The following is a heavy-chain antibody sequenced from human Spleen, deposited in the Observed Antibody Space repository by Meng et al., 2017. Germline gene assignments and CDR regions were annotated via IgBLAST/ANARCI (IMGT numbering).Heavy chain of an antibody. Sequence: GESLKISCVASGFTFSSYWMHWVRQDPGKGLVWVSRINTDGSTTSYADSVKGRFTISRDNAKNTLYLQMDSLRAEDTAVYYCVRDLGGIFAYWGQGALVTVSS. J-gene: IGHJ4*02. CDR2: INTDGSTT. CDR3: VRDLGGIFAY. V-gene: IGHV3-74*01. D-gene: IGHD6-13*01. CDR1: GFTFSSYW.